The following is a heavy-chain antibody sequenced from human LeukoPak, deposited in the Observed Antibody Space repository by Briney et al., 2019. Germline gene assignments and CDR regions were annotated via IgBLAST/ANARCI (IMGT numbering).Heavy chain of an antibody. J-gene: IGHJ4*02. D-gene: IGHD6-13*01. Sequence: GASVKVSCKASGYTFTSYGISWVRQAPGQGLEWMGWISGYNGNTNYAQKLQGRVTMTTDTSTSTAYMELRSLRSDDTAVYYCARAFYSSSWYHKEDFFDYWGQGTLVTVSS. V-gene: IGHV1-18*01. CDR3: ARAFYSSSWYHKEDFFDY. CDR2: ISGYNGNT. CDR1: GYTFTSYG.